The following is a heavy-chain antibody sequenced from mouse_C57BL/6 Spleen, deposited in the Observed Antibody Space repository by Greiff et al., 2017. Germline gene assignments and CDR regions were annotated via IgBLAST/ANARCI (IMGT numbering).Heavy chain of an antibody. CDR2: FYPGSGSI. V-gene: IGHV1-62-2*01. CDR1: GYTFTEYT. CDR3: ARHEGLGEYSNDEGWYFDV. Sequence: QVQLQQSGAELVKPGASVKLSCKASGYTFTEYTIHWVQQRSGQGLEWIGWFYPGSGSIKYNEKFKDKATLTSDKSSSTVYMELSSLTSEDSAVFLCARHEGLGEYSNDEGWYFDVWGTGTTVTVS. D-gene: IGHD2-12*01. J-gene: IGHJ1*03.